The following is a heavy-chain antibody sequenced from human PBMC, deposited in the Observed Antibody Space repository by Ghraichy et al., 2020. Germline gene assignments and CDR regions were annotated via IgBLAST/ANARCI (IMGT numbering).Heavy chain of an antibody. V-gene: IGHV1-46*01. J-gene: IGHJ6*02. Sequence: ASVKVSCKASGYTFTSYYMHWVRQAPGQGLEWMGIINPSGGSTSYAQKFQGRVTMTRDTSTSTVYMELSSLRSEDTAVYYCARANYYYDSSGYYYYYGMDVWGQGTTVTVSS. D-gene: IGHD3-22*01. CDR1: GYTFTSYY. CDR3: ARANYYYDSSGYYYYYGMDV. CDR2: INPSGGST.